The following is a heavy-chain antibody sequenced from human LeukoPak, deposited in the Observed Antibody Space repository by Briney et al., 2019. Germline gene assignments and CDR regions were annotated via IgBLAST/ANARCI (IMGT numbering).Heavy chain of an antibody. J-gene: IGHJ4*02. CDR1: GFTFSSYW. CDR3: AKVRGSGGSGSYYCFDY. CDR2: INTDGSST. D-gene: IGHD3-10*01. V-gene: IGHV3-74*01. Sequence: GGSLRLSCAASGFTFSSYWMHWVRQAPGKGLVWVSRINTDGSSTSYADSVKGRFTISRDNSKNTLYLQMNSLRAEDTAVYYCAKVRGSGGSGSYYCFDYWGQGTLVTVSP.